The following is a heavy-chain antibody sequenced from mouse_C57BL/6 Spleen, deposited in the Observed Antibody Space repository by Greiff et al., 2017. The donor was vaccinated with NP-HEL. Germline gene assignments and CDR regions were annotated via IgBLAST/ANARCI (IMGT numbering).Heavy chain of an antibody. CDR1: GYTFTDYN. V-gene: IGHV1-22*01. CDR2: INPNNGGT. CDR3: AKDYYGSSYRLYAMDY. J-gene: IGHJ4*01. Sequence: EVKLMESGPELVKPGASVKMSCKASGYTFTDYNMHWVKQSHGKSLEWIGYINPNNGGTSYNQKFKGKATLTVNKSSSTAYMELRSLTSEDSAVYYCAKDYYGSSYRLYAMDYWGQGTSVTVSS. D-gene: IGHD1-1*01.